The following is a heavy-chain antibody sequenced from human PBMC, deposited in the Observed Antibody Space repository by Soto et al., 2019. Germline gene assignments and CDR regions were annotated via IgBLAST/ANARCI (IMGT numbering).Heavy chain of an antibody. CDR3: ARGGGGGVAGSAAFDM. J-gene: IGHJ3*02. CDR1: GYPVTAYY. Sequence: QLHLVQSGAVVKKPGASVTVSCSASGYPVTAYYMHWVRQAPGRGLEWMGGINPATGAAKYTQTFQGRVTMTRDTATSTVFMELSGLTSEDTAVFYWARGGGGGVAGSAAFDMWGQGTLVTVSS. CDR2: INPATGAA. D-gene: IGHD6-19*01. V-gene: IGHV1-2*02.